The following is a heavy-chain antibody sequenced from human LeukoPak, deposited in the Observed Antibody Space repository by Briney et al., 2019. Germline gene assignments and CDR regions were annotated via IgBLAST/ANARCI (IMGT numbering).Heavy chain of an antibody. J-gene: IGHJ4*02. CDR2: TYYRSKWYN. D-gene: IGHD3-22*01. CDR1: GDSVSSNSAA. V-gene: IGHV6-1*01. CDR3: ARRANRYYYDSSGYLATFPYFDY. Sequence: SQTLSLTCAISGDSVSSNSAAWNWIRQSPSRGLEWLGRTYYRSKWYNDYAVSVKSRITINPDTSKNQFSLKLSSVTAADTAVYYCARRANRYYYDSSGYLATFPYFDYWGQGTLVTVSS.